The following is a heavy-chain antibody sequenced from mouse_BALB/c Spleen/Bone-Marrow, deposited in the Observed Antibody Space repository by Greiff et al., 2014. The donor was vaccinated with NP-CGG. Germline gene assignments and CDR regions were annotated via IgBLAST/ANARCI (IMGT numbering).Heavy chain of an antibody. J-gene: IGHJ3*01. CDR2: IDPETGGT. V-gene: IGHV1-15*01. CDR3: TVVAY. CDR1: GYTFTEYK. Sequence: GQLQESGAELGRPGTSVTLSCKASGYTFTEYKMHWGKQTPVHGLEWIGLIDPETGGTAYNQKFKGKATLTADKSSSTAYMDLRSLTSEDSAVYYCTVVAYWGQGTLVAVSA.